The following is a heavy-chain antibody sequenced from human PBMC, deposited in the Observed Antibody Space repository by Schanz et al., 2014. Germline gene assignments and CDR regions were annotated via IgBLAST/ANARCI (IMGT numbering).Heavy chain of an antibody. D-gene: IGHD2-2*02. V-gene: IGHV1-69*02. CDR2: IIPILGIA. CDR1: GGTFSSYT. CDR3: AGTYCSSSSCYTGYYYMDV. J-gene: IGHJ6*03. Sequence: QVQLVQSEAEVKKPGSSVKVSCKASGGTFSSYTISWVRQAPGQGLEWMGRIIPILGIANYAQKFQGRVTITADKSTSTADMELTSLRSEDTAVYYCAGTYCSSSSCYTGYYYMDVWGKGTTVTVSS.